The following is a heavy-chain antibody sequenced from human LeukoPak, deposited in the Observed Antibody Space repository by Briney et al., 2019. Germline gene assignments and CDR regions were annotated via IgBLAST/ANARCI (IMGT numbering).Heavy chain of an antibody. CDR3: ARHRGEAARPFDY. Sequence: SETLSLTCTVSGGSISSYYWSWIRQPPGKGLEWIGYIYYSGSTNYNPSLKGRVTISVDTSKNQFSLKLSSVTAADTAVYYCARHRGEAARPFDYCGQGTLVTVSS. CDR2: IYYSGST. D-gene: IGHD6-6*01. V-gene: IGHV4-59*08. CDR1: GGSISSYY. J-gene: IGHJ4*02.